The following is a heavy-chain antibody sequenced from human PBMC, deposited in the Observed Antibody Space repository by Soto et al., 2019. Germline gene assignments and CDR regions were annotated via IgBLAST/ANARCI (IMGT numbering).Heavy chain of an antibody. V-gene: IGHV3-66*01. J-gene: IGHJ5*02. CDR2: IYSVGTT. Sequence: EVQLVESGGGLVQPGGSLRLSCVASGFTVGNNYMSWVRQAPGKGLEWVSLIYSVGTTHYADSVRGRFTISRDSSKHTLYLEMKSLRREDTAIYYCMNRPRAWGQGTLVTVSS. CDR1: GFTVGNNY. D-gene: IGHD6-6*01. CDR3: MNRPRA.